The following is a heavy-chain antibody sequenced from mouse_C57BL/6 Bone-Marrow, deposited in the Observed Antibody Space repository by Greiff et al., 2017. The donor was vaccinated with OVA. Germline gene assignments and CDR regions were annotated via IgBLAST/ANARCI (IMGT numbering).Heavy chain of an antibody. CDR2: IDPETGGT. CDR3: TRSYYGSSPYAMDY. CDR1: GYTFTDYE. V-gene: IGHV1-15*01. Sequence: QVQLQQSGAELVRPGASVTLSCKASGYTFTDYEMHWVKQTPVHGLEWIGAIDPETGGTAYNQKFKGKAILTADKSSSTAYMELRSLTSEDSAVYYCTRSYYGSSPYAMDYWGQGTSVTVSS. J-gene: IGHJ4*01. D-gene: IGHD1-1*01.